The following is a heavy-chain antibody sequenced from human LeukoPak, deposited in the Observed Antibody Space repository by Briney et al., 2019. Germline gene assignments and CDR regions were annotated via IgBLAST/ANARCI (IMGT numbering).Heavy chain of an antibody. CDR1: GGSISSYY. J-gene: IGHJ5*02. CDR3: ASLHGYGSGRP. D-gene: IGHD3-10*01. Sequence: TPSETLSLTCTVCGGSISSYYWSWLRQPPGKGLEWIGYIYYSGSTNYNPSLKSRVTISVDTSKNQFSLKLSSVTAADTAVYYCASLHGYGSGRPWGQGTLVTVSS. V-gene: IGHV4-59*08. CDR2: IYYSGST.